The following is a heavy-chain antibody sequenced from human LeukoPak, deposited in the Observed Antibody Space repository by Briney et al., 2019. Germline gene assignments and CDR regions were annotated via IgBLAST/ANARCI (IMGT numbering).Heavy chain of an antibody. Sequence: GGSLRLSCAASGFTFSNYGMHWVRQAPGKGLEWVATITYDGSSEYYADSVKDRFTVSRDNSKNTLYLKMSSLKTEDTAVYYCAKRGDGGHKSLEYWGQGTLVIVSS. CDR1: GFTFSNYG. CDR2: ITYDGSSE. V-gene: IGHV3-30*18. D-gene: IGHD3-16*01. CDR3: AKRGDGGHKSLEY. J-gene: IGHJ4*02.